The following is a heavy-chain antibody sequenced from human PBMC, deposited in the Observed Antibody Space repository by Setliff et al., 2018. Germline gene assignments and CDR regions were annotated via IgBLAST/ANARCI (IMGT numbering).Heavy chain of an antibody. D-gene: IGHD2-2*01. V-gene: IGHV1-18*01. CDR1: GYTFTSYG. CDR3: VRAPPTVVIPPGRAFFDP. J-gene: IGHJ5*02. Sequence: ASVKVSCKASGYTFTSYGVSRVRQAPGQGLEWMGWISAYNGNINYAQKFQGRVTMTTDTYTSTANMELRSLRSDDTAVYYCVRAPPTVVIPPGRAFFDPWGQGTLVTVSS. CDR2: ISAYNGNI.